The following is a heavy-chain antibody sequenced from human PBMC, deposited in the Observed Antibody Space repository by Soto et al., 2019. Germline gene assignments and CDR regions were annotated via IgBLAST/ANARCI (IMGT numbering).Heavy chain of an antibody. CDR2: INDGGIT. CDR3: APTPRLLVP. Sequence: QAQIQQSGARLLKPSETLSLTYSVSGGSFTGYFYSWIRQSPGRGLEWIGEINDGGITKYSPSLKSRAFMSADRAKKQFSLTLTSLTAADTGVYYCAPTPRLLVPWGQCTPVIVSS. J-gene: IGHJ1*01. CDR1: GGSFTGYF. D-gene: IGHD2-8*02. V-gene: IGHV4-34*02.